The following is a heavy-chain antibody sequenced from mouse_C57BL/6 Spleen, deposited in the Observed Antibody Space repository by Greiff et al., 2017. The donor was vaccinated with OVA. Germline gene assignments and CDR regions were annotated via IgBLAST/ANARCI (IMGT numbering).Heavy chain of an antibody. CDR2: ISYDGSN. Sequence: EVQLVESGPGLVKPSQSLSLTCSVTGYSITSGYYWNWIRQFPGNKLEWMGYISYDGSNNYNPSLKNRISITRDTSKNQFFLKLNSVTTEDTATYYCAREGNGLRRGYAMDYWGQGTSVTVSS. CDR1: GYSITSGYY. CDR3: AREGNGLRRGYAMDY. J-gene: IGHJ4*01. V-gene: IGHV3-6*01. D-gene: IGHD2-4*01.